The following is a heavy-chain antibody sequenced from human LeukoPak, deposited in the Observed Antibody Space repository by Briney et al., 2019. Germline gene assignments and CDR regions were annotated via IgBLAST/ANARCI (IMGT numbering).Heavy chain of an antibody. CDR3: ARQHSGARGFLEWLLTHLGD. V-gene: IGHV1-8*01. J-gene: IGHJ4*02. CDR2: MNPNSGNT. CDR1: GYTFTSYD. Sequence: GASVKVSCKASGYTFTSYDINWVRQATGQGLEWMGWMNPNSGNTGYAQKFQGRVTMTRNTSISTAYMELSSLRSEDTAVYYCARQHSGARGFLEWLLTHLGDWGQGTLVTVSP. D-gene: IGHD3-3*01.